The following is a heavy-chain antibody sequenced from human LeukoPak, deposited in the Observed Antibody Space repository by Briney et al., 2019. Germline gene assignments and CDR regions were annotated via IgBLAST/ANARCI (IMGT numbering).Heavy chain of an antibody. Sequence: ASVKVSCKASGYTFTSYGISWVRQAPGQGLEWMGWISAYNGNTNYAQKLQGRVTMTTDTSTSTAYMELRSLRSDDAAVYYCARFERETYSLSSDYWGQGTLVTVSS. D-gene: IGHD4-11*01. V-gene: IGHV1-18*01. CDR2: ISAYNGNT. CDR3: ARFERETYSLSSDY. J-gene: IGHJ4*02. CDR1: GYTFTSYG.